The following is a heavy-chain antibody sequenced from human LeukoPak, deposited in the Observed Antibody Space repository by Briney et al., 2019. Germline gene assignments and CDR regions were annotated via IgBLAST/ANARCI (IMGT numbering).Heavy chain of an antibody. CDR3: ARSARHCNNGVCFTDYYIDL. Sequence: ASVKVSCKASGYTFSDSYVHFVRQAPGQGLEWMGRINPNSGDPNYLQKFQGRVTMTRDTSISTAYMEMNSLTSDDTAVYYCARSARHCNNGVCFTDYYIDLWGKGTTVTVSS. CDR2: INPNSGDP. CDR1: GYTFSDSY. D-gene: IGHD2-8*01. V-gene: IGHV1-2*06. J-gene: IGHJ6*03.